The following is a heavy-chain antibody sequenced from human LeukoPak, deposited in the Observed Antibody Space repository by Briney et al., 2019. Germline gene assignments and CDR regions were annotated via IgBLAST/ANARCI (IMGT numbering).Heavy chain of an antibody. D-gene: IGHD2-15*01. CDR3: ARVGYCSGGSCYVTTYYYYYMDV. CDR1: GFTFDDYG. Sequence: TGGSLRLSCAASGFTFDDYGMSWVRQAPGKGLEWVSGINWNGGSTGYADSVKGRFTISRGNAKNSLYLQMNSLRAEDTALYYCARVGYCSGGSCYVTTYYYYYMDVWGKGTTVTVSS. J-gene: IGHJ6*03. CDR2: INWNGGST. V-gene: IGHV3-20*04.